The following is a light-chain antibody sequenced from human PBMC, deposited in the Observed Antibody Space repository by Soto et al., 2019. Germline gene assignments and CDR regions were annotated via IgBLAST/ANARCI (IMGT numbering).Light chain of an antibody. Sequence: EILLTQSPSTLSLSPGEGVTLSCRASQSVTVNSLAWYQQKPGQAPRLLIYAASTRAAAVPDRFTGSGSGTDLALTISRLGAEGFGVYYCQQYGDSPLTSGPGTKVDIQ. CDR1: QSVTVNS. CDR3: QQYGDSPLT. J-gene: IGKJ3*01. CDR2: AAS. V-gene: IGKV3-20*01.